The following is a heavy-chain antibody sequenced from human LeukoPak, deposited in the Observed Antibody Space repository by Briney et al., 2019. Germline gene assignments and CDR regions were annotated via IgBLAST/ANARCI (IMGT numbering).Heavy chain of an antibody. V-gene: IGHV4-39*01. CDR3: ARHRRDVGGMDV. CDR1: GGPISSNSYY. CDR2: IYFSGST. Sequence: SGTLSLTCTVSGGPISSNSYYWGWLRQPPGKGLEWLGSIYFSGSTYYNPSSKSRVTLSVNTSKNPFSLKLSSVSAADTAVYCGARHRRDVGGMDVWGQGTTVTVSS. D-gene: IGHD3-10*02. J-gene: IGHJ6*02.